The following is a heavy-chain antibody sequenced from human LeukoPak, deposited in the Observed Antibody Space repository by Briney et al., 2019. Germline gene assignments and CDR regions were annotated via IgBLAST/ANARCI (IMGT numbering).Heavy chain of an antibody. CDR2: FDPEDGVT. J-gene: IGHJ5*02. D-gene: IGHD3-10*02. Sequence: GASVKVSCKVSGYTLTELSMHWVRQAPGKGLEWMGGFDPEDGVTIYAQKFQGRVTMTEDTSTDTAYMELSSLRSEDTAVYYCTCSGSYGLSNWFDPWGQGTLVTVSS. CDR1: GYTLTELS. CDR3: TCSGSYGLSNWFDP. V-gene: IGHV1-24*01.